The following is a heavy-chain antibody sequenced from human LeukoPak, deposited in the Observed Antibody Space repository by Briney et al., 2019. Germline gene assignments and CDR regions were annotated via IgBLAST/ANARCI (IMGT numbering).Heavy chain of an antibody. Sequence: ASVKVSCKASGYTFTGYYIHWVRQAPGQGLEWMGWTNPNSGGTNCAQKFQGRVTMTRDTSISTAYMEVSRLRSDDTAVYYCGSGPKVVTPIPFYYSDYWGQGTLVTVSS. CDR3: GSGPKVVTPIPFYYSDY. CDR2: TNPNSGGT. J-gene: IGHJ4*02. CDR1: GYTFTGYY. D-gene: IGHD2-21*02. V-gene: IGHV1-2*02.